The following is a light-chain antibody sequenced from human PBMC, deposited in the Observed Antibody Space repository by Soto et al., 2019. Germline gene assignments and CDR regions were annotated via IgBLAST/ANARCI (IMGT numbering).Light chain of an antibody. Sequence: EIVLTQSPGTLALSPGEGATLSSRASQSVSNNYLAWYQQKPGQAPRLLIYGASNRATGIPDRFSGSGSGTDFTLTISRLEPEDFAVYYCQQYGSSGTFGQGTK. CDR3: QQYGSSGT. V-gene: IGKV3-20*01. CDR2: GAS. CDR1: QSVSNNY. J-gene: IGKJ1*01.